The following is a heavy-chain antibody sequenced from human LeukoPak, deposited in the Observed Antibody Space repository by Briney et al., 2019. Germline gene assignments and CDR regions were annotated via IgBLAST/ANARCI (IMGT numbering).Heavy chain of an antibody. V-gene: IGHV4-59*01. CDR2: IYYSGST. Sequence: SETLSLTCTVSGGSISSYYWSWIRQPPGKGLEWIGYIYYSGSTNYNPSLKSRVTISVDTSKNQFSLKLSSVTAADTAVYYCAREPQRHYDIVNGYYTDDAFDIWGQGTMVTVSS. D-gene: IGHD3-9*01. CDR3: AREPQRHYDIVNGYYTDDAFDI. J-gene: IGHJ3*02. CDR1: GGSISSYY.